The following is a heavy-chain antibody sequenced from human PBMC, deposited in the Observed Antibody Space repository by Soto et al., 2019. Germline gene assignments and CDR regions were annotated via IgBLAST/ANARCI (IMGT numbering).Heavy chain of an antibody. CDR3: ARDLFGSRATWIQLWLPSY. J-gene: IGHJ4*02. Sequence: ASVKVSCKASGYTFTSYGISWVRQAPGQGLEWMGWISAYNGNTNYAQKLQGRVTMTTDTSTSTAYMELRSLISDDTAVYYCARDLFGSRATWIQLWLPSYWGQGTLVTVSS. D-gene: IGHD5-18*01. CDR1: GYTFTSYG. V-gene: IGHV1-18*01. CDR2: ISAYNGNT.